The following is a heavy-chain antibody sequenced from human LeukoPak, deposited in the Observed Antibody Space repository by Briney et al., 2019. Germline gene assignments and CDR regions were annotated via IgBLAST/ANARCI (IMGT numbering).Heavy chain of an antibody. D-gene: IGHD6-13*01. CDR3: AKGGSSSWYWNAFDI. Sequence: PGGSLRLSCAASGFTFDDYAMHWVRQAPGKGLEWVSGISWNSGSIGYADSVKGRFTISRDNAKNSLYLQMNSLRAEDTALYYCAKGGSSSWYWNAFDIWGQGTMVTVSS. J-gene: IGHJ3*02. CDR1: GFTFDDYA. V-gene: IGHV3-9*01. CDR2: ISWNSGSI.